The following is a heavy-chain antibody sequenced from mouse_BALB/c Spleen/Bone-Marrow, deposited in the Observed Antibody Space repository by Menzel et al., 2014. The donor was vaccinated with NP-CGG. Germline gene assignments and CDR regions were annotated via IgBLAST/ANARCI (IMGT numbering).Heavy chain of an antibody. V-gene: IGHV1-54*01. CDR1: GYAFTNYL. CDR2: INPGSGGT. Sequence: VQLQQSGAELVRPGTSVKVSCKASGYAFTNYLIDWVKQRPGQGLEWIGVINPGSGGTNYNEKFKGKATLTADKSSSTAYMLLSSLTSDDSAVYFCARDGDYDEGYAMDYWGQGTSVTVSS. D-gene: IGHD2-4*01. J-gene: IGHJ4*01. CDR3: ARDGDYDEGYAMDY.